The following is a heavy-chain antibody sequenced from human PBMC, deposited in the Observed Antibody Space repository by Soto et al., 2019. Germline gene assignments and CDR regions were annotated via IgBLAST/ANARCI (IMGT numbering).Heavy chain of an antibody. V-gene: IGHV3-43*01. J-gene: IGHJ4*02. CDR1: GFTFDDYT. CDR2: ISWDGGST. CDR3: AKDMASKRGNWNDAGEVVDY. D-gene: IGHD1-1*01. Sequence: EVQLVESGGVVVQPGGSLRLSCAASGFTFDDYTMHWVRQAPGKGLEWVSLISWDGGSTYYADSVKGRFTISRDNSKNSLYLQMNSLRTEDTALYYCAKDMASKRGNWNDAGEVVDYWGQGTLVTVSS.